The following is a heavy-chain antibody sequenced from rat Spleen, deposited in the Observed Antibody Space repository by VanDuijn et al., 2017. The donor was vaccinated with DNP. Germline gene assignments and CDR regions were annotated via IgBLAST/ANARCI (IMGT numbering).Heavy chain of an antibody. Sequence: EVQLQESGPGLVKPSQSLSLTCSVTGYSITSNFRWSWIRKFPGNKLEWMGYINGAGNTNYNPSLKSRISITRDTSKNQFFLQVNSLTTEDTATYYCARLRLEWEVRAMDAWGQGTSVTVSS. CDR3: ARLRLEWEVRAMDA. CDR2: INGAGNT. CDR1: GYSITSNFR. J-gene: IGHJ4*01. V-gene: IGHV3-3*01. D-gene: IGHD1-1*01.